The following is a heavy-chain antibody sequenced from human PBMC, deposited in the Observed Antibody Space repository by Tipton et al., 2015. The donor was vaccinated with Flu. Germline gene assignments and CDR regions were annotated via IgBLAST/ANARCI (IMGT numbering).Heavy chain of an antibody. CDR1: GGSISRSGYY. CDR3: AIQVHSPLKYYFDY. V-gene: IGHV4-31*03. J-gene: IGHJ4*02. D-gene: IGHD3-10*01. CDR2: IYYTGST. Sequence: TLSLTCTVSGGSISRSGYYWSWIRQHPGKGLEWIGYIYYTGSTYYNPSLKRRITISVDTSKNQFSLRLNSVTAADTAVYYCAIQVHSPLKYYFDYWGQGALVTVSS.